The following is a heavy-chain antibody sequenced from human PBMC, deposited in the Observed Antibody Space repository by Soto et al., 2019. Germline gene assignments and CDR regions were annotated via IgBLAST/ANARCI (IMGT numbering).Heavy chain of an antibody. CDR3: ARIFSSLSVDY. CDR2: IYYSGST. J-gene: IGHJ4*02. V-gene: IGHV4-59*01. Sequence: SETLSLTCTVSGGSISSYYWSWIRQPPGKGGEWIGYIYYSGSTNYNPSLKSRVTISVDTSKNQFSLKLSSVTAADTAVYYCARIFSSLSVDYWGQGTLVTVSS. CDR1: GGSISSYY. D-gene: IGHD6-6*01.